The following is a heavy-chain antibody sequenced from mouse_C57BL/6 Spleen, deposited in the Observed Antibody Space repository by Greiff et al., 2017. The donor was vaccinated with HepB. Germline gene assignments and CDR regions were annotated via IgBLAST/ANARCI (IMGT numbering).Heavy chain of an antibody. CDR1: GYTFPDYE. D-gene: IGHD2-5*01. V-gene: IGHV1-15*01. J-gene: IGHJ2*01. Sequence: QVQLQQSGAELVRPGASVTLSCKASGYTFPDYEMHWVKQTPVHGLEWIGAIDPETGGTAYNQKFKGKAILTADKSSSTAYMELRSLTSEDSAVYYCTPLYSNYEYYFDYWGQGTTLTVSS. CDR3: TPLYSNYEYYFDY. CDR2: IDPETGGT.